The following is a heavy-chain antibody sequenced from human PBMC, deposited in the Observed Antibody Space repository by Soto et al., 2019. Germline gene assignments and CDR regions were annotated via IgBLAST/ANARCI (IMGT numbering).Heavy chain of an antibody. D-gene: IGHD1-26*01. CDR2: IYYSGGT. J-gene: IGHJ4*02. V-gene: IGHV4-30-4*01. CDR3: AAGTPWEQHLEK. Sequence: SETLSLPGTLSGGSITSGDYYWSWIRQPPGKGLEWIGYIYYSGGTYYNPSLKSRITLPADMYKNQLPLNLSSVTAADTAMYYCAAGTPWEQHLEKWGQGTMVTVSS. CDR1: GGSITSGDYY.